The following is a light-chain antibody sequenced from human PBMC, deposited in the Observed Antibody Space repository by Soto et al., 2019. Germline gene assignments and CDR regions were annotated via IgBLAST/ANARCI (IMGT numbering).Light chain of an antibody. Sequence: IRVTHSPSPLSAXXXXXXXXXXRASQSINSWLAWYQQKPGKAPKLLIYKASTLESGVPSRFSGSGSGTEFTLTISSLQPDDFATYYCQQYISYSRTFGQGTKVDIK. CDR1: QSINSW. CDR3: QQYISYSRT. J-gene: IGKJ1*01. V-gene: IGKV1-5*03. CDR2: KAS.